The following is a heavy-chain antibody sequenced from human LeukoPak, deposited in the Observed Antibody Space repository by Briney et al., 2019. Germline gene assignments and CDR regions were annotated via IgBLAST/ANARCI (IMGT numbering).Heavy chain of an antibody. J-gene: IGHJ3*02. CDR2: IKRKGDGGTA. Sequence: GGSLRLSCAASGFTFTNAWMTWVRQTPGKGLEWVGRIKRKGDGGTADYAAPVKGRFTISRDDSKATMYLQMNSLKIDDTAVYYCTTGSIWVGAFDIWGQGTMVTV. CDR1: GFTFTNAW. V-gene: IGHV3-15*01. D-gene: IGHD7-27*01. CDR3: TTGSIWVGAFDI.